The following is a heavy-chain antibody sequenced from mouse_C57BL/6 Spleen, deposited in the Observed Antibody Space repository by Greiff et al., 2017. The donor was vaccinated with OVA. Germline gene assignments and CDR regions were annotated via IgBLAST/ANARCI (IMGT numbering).Heavy chain of an antibody. D-gene: IGHD1-1*01. Sequence: QVQLKESGPELVKPGASVKISCKASGYAFSSSWMNWVKQRPGKGLEWIGRIYPGDGDTNYNGKFKGKATLTADKSSSTAYMQLSSLTSEDSAVYFCARHYTTVVERAMDYWGQGTSVTVSS. V-gene: IGHV1-82*01. CDR1: GYAFSSSW. CDR2: IYPGDGDT. J-gene: IGHJ4*01. CDR3: ARHYTTVVERAMDY.